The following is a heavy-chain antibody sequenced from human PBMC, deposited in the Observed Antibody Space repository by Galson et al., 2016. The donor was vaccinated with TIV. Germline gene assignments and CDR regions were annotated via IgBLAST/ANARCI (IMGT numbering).Heavy chain of an antibody. Sequence: SLRLSCAASGFTFSTYAMHWVRQAPGKGLEWVAVISDDGNNAYYGDSVKGRFTIARDNSKKTLYLQMNSLRAEDTAVYYCARVRGLVWFGESRKEEPYYYNMDVCGQGTTVTVSS. D-gene: IGHD3-10*01. J-gene: IGHJ6*02. CDR3: ARVRGLVWFGESRKEEPYYYNMDV. CDR2: ISDDGNNA. V-gene: IGHV3-30-3*01. CDR1: GFTFSTYA.